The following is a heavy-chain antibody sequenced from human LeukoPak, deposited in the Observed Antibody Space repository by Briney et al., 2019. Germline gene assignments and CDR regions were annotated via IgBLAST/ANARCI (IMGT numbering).Heavy chain of an antibody. CDR1: GFTFDDYD. CDR3: ARGLMGGYPRFDY. CDR2: INWKGGTI. V-gene: IGHV3-20*04. J-gene: IGHJ4*02. D-gene: IGHD2-8*01. Sequence: GGSLRLSCAASGFTFDDYDMSWVRQAPGKGLEWVSNINWKGGTIGYADSVKGRFIISRDNAKNPLYLQMNSLRVEDTALYYCARGLMGGYPRFDYWGQGALVTVSS.